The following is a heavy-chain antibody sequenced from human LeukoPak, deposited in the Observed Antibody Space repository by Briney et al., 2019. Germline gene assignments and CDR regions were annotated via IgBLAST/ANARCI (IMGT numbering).Heavy chain of an antibody. J-gene: IGHJ4*02. CDR1: GFTFNRYS. CDR2: ISNSGTRT. CDR3: VKEGGIVGDEY. Sequence: GGSLRPSCAASGFTFNRYSMSWVRQAPGKGLEWVSAISNSGTRTYYADSVKGRFTISRDNSKNTLYLQMNSLRAEDTAIYYCVKEGGIVGDEYWGQGALVTVSS. D-gene: IGHD1-26*01. V-gene: IGHV3-23*01.